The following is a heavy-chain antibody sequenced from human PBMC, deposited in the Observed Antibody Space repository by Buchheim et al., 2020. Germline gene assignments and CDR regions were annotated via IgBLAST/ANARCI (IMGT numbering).Heavy chain of an antibody. Sequence: QVQLVESGGGVVQPGRSLRLSCAASGFTFSSYAMHWVRQAPGKGLEWVAVISYDGSNKYYADSVKGRFTISRDNSKNTLYLQMNSLRAEDTAVYYCAMSTTQYLDYWGQGTL. CDR1: GFTFSSYA. V-gene: IGHV3-30*04. J-gene: IGHJ4*02. CDR3: AMSTTQYLDY. CDR2: ISYDGSNK. D-gene: IGHD1-1*01.